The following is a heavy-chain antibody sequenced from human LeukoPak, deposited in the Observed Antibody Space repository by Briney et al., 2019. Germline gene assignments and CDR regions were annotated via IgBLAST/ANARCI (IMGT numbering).Heavy chain of an antibody. CDR3: AKDLASERYYYDSSGYYFSD. D-gene: IGHD3-22*01. V-gene: IGHV3-23*01. CDR2: LSGTGGST. CDR1: GFTFSSYA. J-gene: IGHJ4*02. Sequence: PGGSLRLSCAASGFTFSSYAMSWVRQAPGKGLEWVSTLSGTGGSTYYADSVKGRFTISRDNSKKTLYLQMNSLRAEDTAVYYCAKDLASERYYYDSSGYYFSDWGQGTLVTVSS.